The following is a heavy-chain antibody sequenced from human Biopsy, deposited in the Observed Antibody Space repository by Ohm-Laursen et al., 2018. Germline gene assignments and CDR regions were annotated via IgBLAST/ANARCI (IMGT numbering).Heavy chain of an antibody. CDR2: SSENSSHI. D-gene: IGHD6-6*01. J-gene: IGHJ6*02. V-gene: IGHV3-21*01. Sequence: SLRLSCAASGFSVCSYDMNWGRQAPGKGLEGFSYSSENSSHIYDADSVRGRFSVARVIARNSLYLQLNSLRVEDTAVYYCGRDSSRRAREGGMDVWGQGTTVTVSS. CDR1: GFSVCSYD. CDR3: GRDSSRRAREGGMDV.